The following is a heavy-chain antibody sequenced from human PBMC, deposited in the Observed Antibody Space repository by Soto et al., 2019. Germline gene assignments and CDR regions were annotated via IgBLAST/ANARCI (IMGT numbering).Heavy chain of an antibody. J-gene: IGHJ3*02. CDR3: AGPRSMSSSGFDI. CDR2: ISTDGSFT. CDR1: GFVFSSHW. V-gene: IGHV3-74*01. D-gene: IGHD6-6*01. Sequence: EVQLVESGGGLVQPGGSLRLSCAASGFVFSSHWIHWVRQAPGQGPVGVSRISTDGSFTSYADFVKGRFTISRDNAKNKLYLQMNSLRAEATAVYYGAGPRSMSSSGFDIWGQGTMVTVSS.